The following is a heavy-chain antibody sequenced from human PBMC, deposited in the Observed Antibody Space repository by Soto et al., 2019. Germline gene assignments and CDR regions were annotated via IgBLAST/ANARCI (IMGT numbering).Heavy chain of an antibody. Sequence: QVQLQESGPGLVKPSQTLSLTCTVSGGSISSGGYYWSWIRQHPGKGLEWIGYIYYSGSTYYNPSLKSRVTISVDTSKNQFSLKLSSVTAADTAVYSCARKTYDSSGYYYFDYWGQGTLVTVSS. D-gene: IGHD3-22*01. V-gene: IGHV4-31*03. CDR3: ARKTYDSSGYYYFDY. J-gene: IGHJ4*02. CDR2: IYYSGST. CDR1: GGSISSGGYY.